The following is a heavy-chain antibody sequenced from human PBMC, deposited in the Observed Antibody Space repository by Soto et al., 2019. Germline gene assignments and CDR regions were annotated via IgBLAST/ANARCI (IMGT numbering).Heavy chain of an antibody. CDR1: GFTFSSYT. Sequence: EVQLVESGGGLVKPGGSLRLSCAASGFTFSSYTMNWVRQAPGKGLEWVSSISSSTGYIYYADSVKGRFTISRDNAKNSLYLHMNRLRAEDTAVFSCARDRRDGYNFAYWGQGTLVTVSS. J-gene: IGHJ4*02. CDR3: ARDRRDGYNFAY. CDR2: ISSSTGYI. D-gene: IGHD5-12*01. V-gene: IGHV3-21*01.